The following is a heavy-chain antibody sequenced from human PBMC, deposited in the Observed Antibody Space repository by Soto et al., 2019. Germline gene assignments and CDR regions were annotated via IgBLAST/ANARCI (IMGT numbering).Heavy chain of an antibody. Sequence: SETLSGTCSVSGDSISNLDYFWAWIRQPPGQALEYIGYIYKSATTYYNPSFESRVAISVDTSKSQFSLNVTSVTAADTAVYFCARGRYCLTGRCFPNWFDSWGQGALVTVSS. CDR3: ARGRYCLTGRCFPNWFDS. V-gene: IGHV4-30-4*01. CDR2: IYKSATT. J-gene: IGHJ5*01. D-gene: IGHD7-27*01. CDR1: GDSISNLDYF.